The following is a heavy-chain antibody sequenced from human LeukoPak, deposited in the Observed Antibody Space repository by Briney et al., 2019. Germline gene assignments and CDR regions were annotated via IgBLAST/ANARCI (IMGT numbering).Heavy chain of an antibody. CDR1: GFTFSSYE. V-gene: IGHV3-23*01. Sequence: PGGSLRLSCAASGFTFSSYEMNWVRQAPGKGLEWVSAISGSGGSTYYADSVKGRFTISRDNSKNTLYLQMNSLRAEDTAVYYCARGNDYYDSSAVSLHWGQGTLVTVSS. J-gene: IGHJ1*01. D-gene: IGHD3-22*01. CDR3: ARGNDYYDSSAVSLH. CDR2: ISGSGGST.